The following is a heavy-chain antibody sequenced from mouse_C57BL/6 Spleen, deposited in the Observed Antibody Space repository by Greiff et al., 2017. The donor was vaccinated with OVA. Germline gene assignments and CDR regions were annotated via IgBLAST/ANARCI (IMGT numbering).Heavy chain of an antibody. Sequence: QVQLQQSGPELVKPGASVKISCKASGYAFSSSWMNWVKQRPGKGLEWIGRIYPGDGDTNYNGKFKGKATLTANKSSSTAYMQLSSLTSEDSAVYFCARLADYWGQGTTLTVSS. V-gene: IGHV1-82*01. J-gene: IGHJ2*01. CDR1: GYAFSSSW. CDR3: ARLADY. CDR2: IYPGDGDT.